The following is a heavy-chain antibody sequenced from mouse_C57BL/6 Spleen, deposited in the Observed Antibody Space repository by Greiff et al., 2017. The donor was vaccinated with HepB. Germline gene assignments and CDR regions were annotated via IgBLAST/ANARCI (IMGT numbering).Heavy chain of an antibody. J-gene: IGHJ4*01. CDR3: PRRVYYGSSYYAMDY. CDR2: IYPGNSDT. D-gene: IGHD1-1*01. Sequence: VQLQQSGTVLARPGASVKMSCKTSGYTFTSYWMHWVKQRPGQGLEWIGAIYPGNSDTSYNPKFKGKAKLTADTSASTAYMELSSLTNEDSAVYYCPRRVYYGSSYYAMDYWGQGTSVTVSS. CDR1: GYTFTSYW. V-gene: IGHV1-5*01.